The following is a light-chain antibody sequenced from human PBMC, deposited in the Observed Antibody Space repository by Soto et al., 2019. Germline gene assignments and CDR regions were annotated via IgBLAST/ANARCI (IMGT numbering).Light chain of an antibody. J-gene: IGKJ3*01. Sequence: EIVLTQSPATLSLSPGERATLSCRASQSVSRYLTWFQQKPGQAPRLLIYDASNRATGIPARFSGSGSGTDFTLTISSLEPEDFAVYYCQERSNWPPHFGPGTKVDIK. V-gene: IGKV3-11*01. CDR3: QERSNWPPH. CDR2: DAS. CDR1: QSVSRY.